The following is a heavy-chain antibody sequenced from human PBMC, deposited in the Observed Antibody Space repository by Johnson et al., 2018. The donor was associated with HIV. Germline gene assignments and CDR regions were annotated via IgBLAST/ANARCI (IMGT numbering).Heavy chain of an antibody. CDR1: GFTFSDYY. V-gene: IGHV3-11*04. Sequence: QMLLVESGGGLVKPGGSLRLSCAASGFTFSDYYMSWIRQAPGKGLEWVSYISSSGSTIYYAASVKGRFTISRDNAKNSLYLQMNSLRAEDTGVYYCARESRDGPNLRAFDIWGQGTTVIVSS. CDR2: ISSSGSTI. J-gene: IGHJ3*02. D-gene: IGHD5-24*01. CDR3: ARESRDGPNLRAFDI.